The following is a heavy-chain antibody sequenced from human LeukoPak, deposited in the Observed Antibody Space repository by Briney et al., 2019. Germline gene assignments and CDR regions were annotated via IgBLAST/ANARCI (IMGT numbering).Heavy chain of an antibody. Sequence: PGGSLRLSCAASGFTFSDYYMSRIRQAPGKGLEWVSTIKGIDPTTYYADSLKGRFTISRDNSKNTLYLQMNSLRAEDTAVYYCANQYSSSWYPYYYYIDVWGKGTTVTISS. V-gene: IGHV3-11*04. D-gene: IGHD6-13*01. J-gene: IGHJ6*03. CDR1: GFTFSDYY. CDR3: ANQYSSSWYPYYYYIDV. CDR2: IKGIDPTT.